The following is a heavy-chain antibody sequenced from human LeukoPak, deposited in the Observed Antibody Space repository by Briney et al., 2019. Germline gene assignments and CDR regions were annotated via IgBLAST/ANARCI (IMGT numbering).Heavy chain of an antibody. J-gene: IGHJ4*02. CDR2: ISPGGGTT. D-gene: IGHD1-7*01. Sequence: RPGGSLRLSCVVSGFSFGSEAMSWVRQAPGRGLEWVSSISPGGGTTYYADSVKGRFTISRDNAKNTLYLQMNSLRAEDTAVYYCVRAATKDYFDYWGQGTVVSVSS. CDR3: VRAATKDYFDY. V-gene: IGHV3-23*01. CDR1: GFSFGSEA.